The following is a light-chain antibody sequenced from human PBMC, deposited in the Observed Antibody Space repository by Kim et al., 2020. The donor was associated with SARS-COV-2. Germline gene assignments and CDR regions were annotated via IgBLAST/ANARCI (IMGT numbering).Light chain of an antibody. CDR1: SSDVGAYNY. Sequence: QSALTQPRSVSGSPGQSVTISCTGTSSDVGAYNYVSWYQQHPGKAPQLMIYDVSRRPSGLPDRFSGSKSGNTASLTISGLQAEDEADYYCCSYAGSYVFGTGTKVTVL. CDR3: CSYAGSYV. J-gene: IGLJ1*01. CDR2: DVS. V-gene: IGLV2-11*01.